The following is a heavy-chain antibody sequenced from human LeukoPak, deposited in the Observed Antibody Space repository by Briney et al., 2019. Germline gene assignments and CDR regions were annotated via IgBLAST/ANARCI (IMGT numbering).Heavy chain of an antibody. D-gene: IGHD6-19*01. CDR3: ARVYSSGWSEGVDY. J-gene: IGHJ4*02. Sequence: GGSLRLSCAASGFTFSSYSMNWVRQAPGKGLEWVSSISSSSSYIYYADSVKGRFTISRDNAKNSLYLQMNSLRAEDTAVYYWARVYSSGWSEGVDYWGQGTLVTVSS. CDR1: GFTFSSYS. V-gene: IGHV3-21*01. CDR2: ISSSSSYI.